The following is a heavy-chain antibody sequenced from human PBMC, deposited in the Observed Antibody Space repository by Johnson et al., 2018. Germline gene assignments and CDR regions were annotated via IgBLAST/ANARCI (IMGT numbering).Heavy chain of an antibody. CDR3: ARALGLEKGFGVVHYYYYYMDV. CDR2: ISSSSSYI. Sequence: VQLVQSGGGLVKPGGSLRLSCAASGFTFSSYSMNWVRQAPGKGLEWVSSISSSSSYIYSADSVKGRFTISRDNAKNSLYLQMNSLITEETAGYYCARALGLEKGFGVVHYYYYYMDVWGKGTTVTVSS. D-gene: IGHD3-3*01. J-gene: IGHJ6*03. CDR1: GFTFSSYS. V-gene: IGHV3-21*01.